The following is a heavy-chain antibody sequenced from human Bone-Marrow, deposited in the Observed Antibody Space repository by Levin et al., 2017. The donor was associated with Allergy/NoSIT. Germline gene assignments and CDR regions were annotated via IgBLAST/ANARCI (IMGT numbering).Heavy chain of an antibody. CDR1: GFTFSSYS. CDR3: ARETSGWHNWFDP. V-gene: IGHV3-48*01. D-gene: IGHD6-19*01. J-gene: IGHJ5*02. Sequence: GESLKISCAASGFTFSSYSMNWVRQAPGKGLEWVSYISSGSSTIYYADSVKGRFTISRDNAKNSLYLQMNSLRAEDTAVYYCARETSGWHNWFDPWGQGTLVTVSS. CDR2: ISSGSSTI.